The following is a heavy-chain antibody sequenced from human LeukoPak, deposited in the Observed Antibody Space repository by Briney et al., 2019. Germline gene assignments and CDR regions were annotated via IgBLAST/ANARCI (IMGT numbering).Heavy chain of an antibody. CDR2: IYSGGST. D-gene: IGHD6-13*01. CDR3: AGYSSSSVYDY. Sequence: GGSLRLSCAASGFTVSSNYMSWVRQAPGKGLEWVSVIYSGGSTYYADSVKGRFTISRDNSKNTLYLQMNSLRAEDTAVYYCAGYSSSSVYDYWGQGTLVTVSS. V-gene: IGHV3-66*01. CDR1: GFTVSSNY. J-gene: IGHJ4*02.